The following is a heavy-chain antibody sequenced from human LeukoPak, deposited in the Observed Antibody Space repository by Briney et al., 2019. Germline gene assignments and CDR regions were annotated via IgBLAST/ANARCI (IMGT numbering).Heavy chain of an antibody. V-gene: IGHV3-11*01. J-gene: IGHJ3*02. CDR2: ISSSGSTI. CDR1: GFTFSDYY. CDR3: ASYSSGSDDAFDI. D-gene: IGHD6-19*01. Sequence: GGSLRLSCAASGFTFSDYYMSWIRQAPGKGLEWVSYISSSGSTIYYADSVKGRFTISRDNAKNSLYLQMNSLRAEDTAVYYRASYSSGSDDAFDIWGQGTMVTVSS.